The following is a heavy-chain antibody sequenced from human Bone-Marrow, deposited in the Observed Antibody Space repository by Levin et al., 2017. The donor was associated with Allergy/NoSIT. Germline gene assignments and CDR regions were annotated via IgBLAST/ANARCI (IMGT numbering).Heavy chain of an antibody. V-gene: IGHV1-2*06. Sequence: ASVKVSCKASGYTFTGNYMHWVRQAPGQGLEWMGRINPNSGGTNYAQKFQCRVTMTRDTSINTAYVELNRLTYDDTAVYYCARYYSSYDYWGQGTLVTVSS. CDR3: ARYYSSYDY. CDR1: GYTFTGNY. CDR2: INPNSGGT. D-gene: IGHD6-6*01. J-gene: IGHJ4*02.